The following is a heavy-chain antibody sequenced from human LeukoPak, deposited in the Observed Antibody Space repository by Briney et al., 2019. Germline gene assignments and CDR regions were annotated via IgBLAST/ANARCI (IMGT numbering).Heavy chain of an antibody. Sequence: PSETLSLTCAVYGGSFSGYYWSWIRQPPGKGLEWIGEINHSGSTNYNPSLKSRVTISVDTSKNQFSLKLSSVTAADTAVYYCARLRVGVLRFLEWLPLWFDPWGQGTLVTVSS. D-gene: IGHD3-3*01. CDR2: INHSGST. CDR1: GGSFSGYY. V-gene: IGHV4-34*01. CDR3: ARLRVGVLRFLEWLPLWFDP. J-gene: IGHJ5*02.